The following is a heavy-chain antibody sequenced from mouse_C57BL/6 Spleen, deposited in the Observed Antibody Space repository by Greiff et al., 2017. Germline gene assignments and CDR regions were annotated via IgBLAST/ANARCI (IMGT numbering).Heavy chain of an antibody. CDR2: ISSGSSTI. D-gene: IGHD1-1*01. J-gene: IGHJ4*01. V-gene: IGHV5-17*01. CDR1: GFTFSDYG. Sequence: EVQLVESGGGLVKPGGSLKLSCAASGFTFSDYGMHWVRQAPEKGLEWVAYISSGSSTIYYADTVKGRFTISRDNAKNTLFLQMTSLRSEDTAMHYCARCYYDAMDYWGQGTSVTVSS. CDR3: ARCYYDAMDY.